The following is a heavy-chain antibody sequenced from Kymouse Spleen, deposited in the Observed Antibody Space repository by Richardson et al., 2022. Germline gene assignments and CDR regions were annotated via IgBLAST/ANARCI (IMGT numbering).Heavy chain of an antibody. Sequence: EVQLVESGGGLVQPGGSLRLSCAASGFTFSDHYMDWVRQAPGKGLEWVGRTRNKANSYTTEYAASVKGRFTISRDDSKNSLYLQMNSLKTEDTAVYYCARWNSHYYGMDVWGQGTTVTVSS. CDR1: GFTFSDHY. CDR3: ARWNSHYYGMDV. J-gene: IGHJ6*02. D-gene: IGHD1-7*01. CDR2: TRNKANSYTT. V-gene: IGHV3-72*01.